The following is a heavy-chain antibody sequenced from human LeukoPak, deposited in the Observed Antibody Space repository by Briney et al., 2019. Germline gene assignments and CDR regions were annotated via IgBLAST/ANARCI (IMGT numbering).Heavy chain of an antibody. D-gene: IGHD5-24*01. CDR1: GGTFSGYY. CDR3: ARANNFRFDS. CDR2: IYHSGRT. J-gene: IGHJ4*02. V-gene: IGHV4-34*01. Sequence: KPSETLSLTCAVSGGTFSGYYWSWIRQSPGKGLEWIGEIYHSGRTNYNPTLQSRATLSVDTSKRQFSLRLTSLTAADAGIYYCARANNFRFDSWGQETLVTVSS.